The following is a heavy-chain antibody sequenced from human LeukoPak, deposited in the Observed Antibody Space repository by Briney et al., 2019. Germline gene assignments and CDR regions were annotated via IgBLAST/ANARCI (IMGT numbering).Heavy chain of an antibody. CDR2: IYHSGST. V-gene: IGHV4-30-2*01. J-gene: IGHJ3*02. CDR1: GGSISSGGYS. D-gene: IGHD6-13*01. CDR3: AREGVAAAGTGGDDAFDI. Sequence: SQTLSLTCAVSGGSISSGGYSWSWIRQPPGKGLEWIGYIYHSGSTYYNPSLKSRVTISVDRSKNQFSLKLSSVTAADTAVYYCAREGVAAAGTGGDDAFDIWAKGTMVTVFS.